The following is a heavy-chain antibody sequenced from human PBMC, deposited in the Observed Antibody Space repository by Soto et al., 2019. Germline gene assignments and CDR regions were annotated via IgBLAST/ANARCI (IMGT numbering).Heavy chain of an antibody. D-gene: IGHD3-9*01. V-gene: IGHV4-39*01. CDR2: IYYSGST. Sequence: PSETLSLTCAVSGGSISSSSYYWGWIRQPPGKGLEWIGTIYYSGSTYYNPSLKSRVTISVDTSKNQFSLKLSSVTAAGTAVYYCARLLDGLHFDYWGQGTLVTVSS. CDR1: GGSISSSSYY. J-gene: IGHJ4*02. CDR3: ARLLDGLHFDY.